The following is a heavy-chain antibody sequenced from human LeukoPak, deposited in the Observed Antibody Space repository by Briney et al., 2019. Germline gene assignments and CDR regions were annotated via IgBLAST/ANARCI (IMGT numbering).Heavy chain of an antibody. V-gene: IGHV3-23*01. CDR1: GFSFSSFA. Sequence: GGSLRLSCAASGFSFSSFAMTWVRQAPGKGLEWVSTIRSNGATAYNADSVKGRFTISRDNSKNAVYLQMNSLRVEDTAIYYCARGQEFDDGVFDSWGQGTLVTVSS. J-gene: IGHJ4*02. D-gene: IGHD1-1*01. CDR3: ARGQEFDDGVFDS. CDR2: IRSNGATA.